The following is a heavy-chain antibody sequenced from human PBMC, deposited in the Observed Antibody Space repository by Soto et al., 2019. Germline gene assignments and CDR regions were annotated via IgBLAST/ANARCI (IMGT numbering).Heavy chain of an antibody. Sequence: QVQLVESGGGVVQPGRSLRVSCAASGFTFSNYAMHWVRQTPGKGLEWVAVISYDGTKKYYADSVKGRFTISRDNSKNTVYLQMSSLRADDTAVYYCARVTRTWRSRFDPWGQGTLVTVSS. J-gene: IGHJ5*02. CDR1: GFTFSNYA. V-gene: IGHV3-30-3*01. CDR2: ISYDGTKK. D-gene: IGHD3-3*01. CDR3: ARVTRTWRSRFDP.